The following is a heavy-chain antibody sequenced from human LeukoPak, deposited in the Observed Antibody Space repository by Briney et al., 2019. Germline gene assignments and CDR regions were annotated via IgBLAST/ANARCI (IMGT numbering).Heavy chain of an antibody. Sequence: GGSLRLSCAASGFTFSSYGMHWVRQAPGKGLEWVAFIRYDGSNKYYADSVKGRFTISRDNSKNTLYLQMNSLRAEDTAVYYCAKGSFGYCSGGSCYSMDYWGQGTLVTVSS. J-gene: IGHJ4*02. V-gene: IGHV3-30*02. D-gene: IGHD2-15*01. CDR3: AKGSFGYCSGGSCYSMDY. CDR1: GFTFSSYG. CDR2: IRYDGSNK.